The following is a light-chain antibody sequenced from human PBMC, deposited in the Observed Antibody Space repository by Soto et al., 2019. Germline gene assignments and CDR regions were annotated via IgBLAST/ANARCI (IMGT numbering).Light chain of an antibody. J-gene: IGLJ3*02. CDR1: SSDIGGYKY. Sequence: QSVLTQPPSAPGTPGQRVTISCTGTSSDIGGYKYVSWYQQHPGKAPKLIIFEVSNRPSGVSDRFSGSNSGNTASLTISGLQAEDEADYYCTSYSRYRVLVFGGGTKVTVL. CDR2: EVS. CDR3: TSYSRYRVLV. V-gene: IGLV2-14*01.